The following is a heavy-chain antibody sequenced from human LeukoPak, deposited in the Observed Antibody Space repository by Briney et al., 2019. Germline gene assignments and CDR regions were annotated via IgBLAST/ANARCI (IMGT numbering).Heavy chain of an antibody. CDR2: IYYSGST. CDR1: GGSISSSSYY. D-gene: IGHD4-23*01. J-gene: IGHJ6*02. Sequence: SETLSLTCTVSGGSISSSSYYWGWIRQPPGKGLEWIGSIYYSGSTYYNPSLKSRVTISVDTSKNQFSLKLSSVTAADTAVYYCARDLHAGGNSYYYYGMDVWGQGTTVTVSS. CDR3: ARDLHAGGNSYYYYGMDV. V-gene: IGHV4-39*07.